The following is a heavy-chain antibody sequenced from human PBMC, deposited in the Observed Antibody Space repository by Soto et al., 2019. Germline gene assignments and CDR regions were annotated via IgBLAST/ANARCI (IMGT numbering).Heavy chain of an antibody. D-gene: IGHD3-22*01. J-gene: IGHJ3*02. V-gene: IGHV1-69*12. CDR1: GGTFSSYA. Sequence: QVQLVQSGAEVKKPGSSVKVSCKASGGTFSSYAISWVRQAPGQGLEWMGGIIPIFGTANYAQKFQGRVTITADESTITAYMELSSLRSQDTAVYYCARDHSSGYHDAFDIWGQGTMVTVSS. CDR3: ARDHSSGYHDAFDI. CDR2: IIPIFGTA.